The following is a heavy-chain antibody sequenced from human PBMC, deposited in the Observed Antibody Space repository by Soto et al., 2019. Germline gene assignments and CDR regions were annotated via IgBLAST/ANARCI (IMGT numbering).Heavy chain of an antibody. Sequence: EVQLVESGGGLVKPGGSLKLSCVASGFTVSSYSMNWVRQAPGKGLKWVSSISSSSSYINYADSAKGRFTISRDNAKNSLYRQMNSLRAEDTAVYYCARDFGYSYGYVMDVWGQGTTVTVSS. CDR1: GFTVSSYS. J-gene: IGHJ6*02. CDR3: ARDFGYSYGYVMDV. D-gene: IGHD5-18*01. CDR2: ISSSSSYI. V-gene: IGHV3-21*01.